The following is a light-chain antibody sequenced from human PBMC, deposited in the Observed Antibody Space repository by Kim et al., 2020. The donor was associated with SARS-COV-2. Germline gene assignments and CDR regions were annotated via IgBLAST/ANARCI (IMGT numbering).Light chain of an antibody. CDR3: QAWDSSTVV. CDR2: QDS. CDR1: KLGDKY. Sequence: VSPGQTASITCSGDKLGDKYACWYQQKPGQSPVLVIYQDSKRTSGIPERFSGSNSGNTATLTISGTQAMDEADYYCQAWDSSTVVFGGGTQLTVL. J-gene: IGLJ2*01. V-gene: IGLV3-1*01.